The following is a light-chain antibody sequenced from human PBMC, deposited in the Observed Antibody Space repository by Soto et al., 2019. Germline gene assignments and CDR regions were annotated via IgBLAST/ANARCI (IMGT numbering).Light chain of an antibody. CDR3: QQYESYWT. V-gene: IGKV1-5*01. CDR1: QVITGW. J-gene: IGKJ1*01. CDR2: DAS. Sequence: DIQMTQSPSTLSGSVGDRVTITCRASQVITGWLAWYQQKPGKAPNLLIYDASNVQSGVPPRFSGSGSGTEFTLTISSLQPDDFATYYCQQYESYWTFGQGTKVDI.